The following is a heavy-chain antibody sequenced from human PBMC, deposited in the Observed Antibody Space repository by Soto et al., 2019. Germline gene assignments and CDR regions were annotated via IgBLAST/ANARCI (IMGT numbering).Heavy chain of an antibody. CDR3: ASAGYSSGWSDSYYYYGMDV. CDR2: INPNSGGT. V-gene: IGHV1-2*02. J-gene: IGHJ6*02. CDR1: GYTFTGYY. D-gene: IGHD6-19*01. Sequence: ASVKVSCKASGYTFTGYYMHWVRQAPGQGLEWMGWINPNSGGTNYAQKFQGRVTMTRDTSISTAYMELSRLRSDDTAVYYCASAGYSSGWSDSYYYYGMDVWGQGTTVTVSS.